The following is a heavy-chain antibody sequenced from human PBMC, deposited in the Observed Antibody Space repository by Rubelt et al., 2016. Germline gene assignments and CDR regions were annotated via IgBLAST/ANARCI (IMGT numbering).Heavy chain of an antibody. Sequence: QVQLQQWGAGLLKPSETLSLTCAVYGGSFSGYYWSWIRQPPGKGLEWIGEINHSGSTNYNPSLKIRVTISVDTSKNQFSLKLSAVTAADTAVYYCARRRQRSTSCYDCWFDPWGQGTLVTVSS. D-gene: IGHD2-2*01. J-gene: IGHJ5*02. CDR2: INHSGST. CDR3: ARRRQRSTSCYDCWFDP. CDR1: GGSFSGYY. V-gene: IGHV4-34*01.